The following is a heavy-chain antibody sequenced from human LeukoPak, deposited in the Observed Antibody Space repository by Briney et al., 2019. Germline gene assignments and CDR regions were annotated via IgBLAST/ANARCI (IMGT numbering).Heavy chain of an antibody. CDR3: AKGDSSGYPPIRYYYGMDV. Sequence: GRSLRLSCAASGFTFSSYGMHWVRQAVGKGLEWVAVISYDGSNKYYADSVKGRFTISRDNSKNTLYLQMNSLRAEDTAVNYCAKGDSSGYPPIRYYYGMDVWGQGTTVTVSS. D-gene: IGHD3-22*01. V-gene: IGHV3-30*18. CDR1: GFTFSSYG. J-gene: IGHJ6*02. CDR2: ISYDGSNK.